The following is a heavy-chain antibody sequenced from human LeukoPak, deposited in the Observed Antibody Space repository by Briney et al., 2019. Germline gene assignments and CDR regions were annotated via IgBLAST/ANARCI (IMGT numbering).Heavy chain of an antibody. J-gene: IGHJ6*03. CDR3: ARESSGWYLNYFYYYLDV. D-gene: IGHD6-19*01. Sequence: PSETLSLTCTVSGGSISSSSYYWGWIRQPPGKGLEWIGSIYYSGSTYYNPSLKSRVTISVDTSKNQFSLKLSSVTAADTAVYYCARESSGWYLNYFYYYLDVWGKGTTVTISS. CDR1: GGSISSSSYY. CDR2: IYYSGST. V-gene: IGHV4-39*02.